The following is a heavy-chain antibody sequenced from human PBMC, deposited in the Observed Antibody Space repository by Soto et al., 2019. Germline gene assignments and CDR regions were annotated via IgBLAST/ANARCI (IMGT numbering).Heavy chain of an antibody. CDR3: ARTTGTENYFDY. J-gene: IGHJ4*02. V-gene: IGHV1-46*01. Sequence: ASVKVSCKESGYTFTSYYMHWVRQAPGQGLEWMGIINPSGGSTSYAQKFQGRVTMTRDTSTSTVYMELSSLRSEDTAVYYCARTTGTENYFDYWGQGTLVTVSS. CDR1: GYTFTSYY. D-gene: IGHD4-4*01. CDR2: INPSGGST.